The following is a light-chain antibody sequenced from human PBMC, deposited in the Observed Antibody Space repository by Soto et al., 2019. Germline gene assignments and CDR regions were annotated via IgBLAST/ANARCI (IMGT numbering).Light chain of an antibody. CDR3: QQLNSYPLT. Sequence: DIQLTQSPSFLSASVGDRVAITCRASQGISSYLAWYQKKPGTAPKLLIHSASTLQSGVPSRFSGSGSETEFTLTISSLQPEDFAIYYCQQLNSYPLTFGGGTKVEIK. V-gene: IGKV1-9*01. J-gene: IGKJ4*01. CDR2: SAS. CDR1: QGISSY.